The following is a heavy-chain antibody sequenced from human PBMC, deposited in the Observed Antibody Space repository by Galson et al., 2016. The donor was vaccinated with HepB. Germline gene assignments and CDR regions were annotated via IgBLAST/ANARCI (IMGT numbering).Heavy chain of an antibody. CDR3: VRDISPEHRFDRDTSYFDAFDI. Sequence: SLRLSCAASGFTFSNFWIIWVRQAPGKGLEWVANIKRDGSTKNYVDSVKGRFTISRDNAKNFLFLQMNSLRADDTAVYYCVRDISPEHRFDRDTSYFDAFDIWGQGTMVTVSS. J-gene: IGHJ3*02. CDR1: GFTFSNFW. CDR2: IKRDGSTK. D-gene: IGHD3-22*01. V-gene: IGHV3-7*03.